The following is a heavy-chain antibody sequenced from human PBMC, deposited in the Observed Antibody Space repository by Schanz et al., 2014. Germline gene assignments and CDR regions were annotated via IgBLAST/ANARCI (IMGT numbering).Heavy chain of an antibody. V-gene: IGHV1-69*09. CDR2: IIPILGIA. CDR1: GYNITSND. Sequence: QVQLVQSGAEVKKPGASVKVSCKASGYNITSNDVTWVRQATGQGLEWMGRIIPILGIANYAQKFQGRVTITADKSTFTAYMDVSSLRSEDTAVYYCASSGAGYSSSWDFDYWGQGTLVTVSS. CDR3: ASSGAGYSSSWDFDY. D-gene: IGHD6-13*01. J-gene: IGHJ4*02.